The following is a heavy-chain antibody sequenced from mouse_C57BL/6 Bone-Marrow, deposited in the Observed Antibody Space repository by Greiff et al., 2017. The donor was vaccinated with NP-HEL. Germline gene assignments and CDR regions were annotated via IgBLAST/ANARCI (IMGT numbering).Heavy chain of an antibody. J-gene: IGHJ2*01. CDR2: IDPETGGT. Sequence: QVQLKESGAELVRPGASVTLSCKASGYTFTDYEMHWVKQTPVHGLEWIGAIDPETGGTAYNQKFKGKAILTADKSSSTAYMELRSLTSEDSAVYYCTMAYRLDYWGQGTTLTVSS. CDR3: TMAYRLDY. CDR1: GYTFTDYE. V-gene: IGHV1-15*01. D-gene: IGHD2-10*01.